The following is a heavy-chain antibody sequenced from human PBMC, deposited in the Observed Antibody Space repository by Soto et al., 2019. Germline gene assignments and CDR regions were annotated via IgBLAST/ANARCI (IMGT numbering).Heavy chain of an antibody. D-gene: IGHD6-13*01. J-gene: IGHJ5*02. CDR2: LFSNDEK. V-gene: IGHV2-26*04. CDR3: ASTYSTSWYWFDP. Sequence: QVTVKESGPVLVKPTETLTLTCTVSGFSLSNAGLGVSWIRQPPGKALEWLAHLFSNDEKSYSTSLNSRLTISKNTSKSQVVLTMATMDPVDPATYYCASTYSTSWYWFDPWGQGTLVTASS. CDR1: GFSLSNAGLG.